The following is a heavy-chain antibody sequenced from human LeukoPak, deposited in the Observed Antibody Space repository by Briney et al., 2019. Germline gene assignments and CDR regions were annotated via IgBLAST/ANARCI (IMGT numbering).Heavy chain of an antibody. Sequence: GRSLRLACSASGFTVSSYAMSWVRQAPGKWREWVSAISGSGGSTYYADSVKGRFTISRDNSKNTRYLQMNSLRAEDTAVYYCAKDAQWLVMFRYFDYWGQGTLVTVSS. CDR1: GFTVSSYA. V-gene: IGHV3-23*01. CDR3: AKDAQWLVMFRYFDY. D-gene: IGHD6-19*01. J-gene: IGHJ4*02. CDR2: ISGSGGST.